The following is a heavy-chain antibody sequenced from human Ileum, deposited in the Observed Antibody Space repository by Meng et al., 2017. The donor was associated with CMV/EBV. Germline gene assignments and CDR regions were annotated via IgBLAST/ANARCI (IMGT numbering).Heavy chain of an antibody. CDR3: ARWDRVVGARSLDY. Sequence: GGSLRLSCKASGYSFSSYWIGWVRQMPGKGLEWMGIIYPDDSDTSYSPSFQGQVTISADKSTSTAYLQWRSLKASDTAIYYCARWDRVVGARSLDYWGRGTLVTVSS. J-gene: IGHJ4*02. CDR1: GYSFSSYW. D-gene: IGHD1-26*01. V-gene: IGHV5-51*01. CDR2: IYPDDSDT.